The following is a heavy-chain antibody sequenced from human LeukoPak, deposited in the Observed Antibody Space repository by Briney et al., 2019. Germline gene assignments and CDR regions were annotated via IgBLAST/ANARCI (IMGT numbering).Heavy chain of an antibody. V-gene: IGHV4-39*01. J-gene: IGHJ5*02. D-gene: IGHD3-22*01. CDR1: GGAISSSSYY. CDR3: ASLYYYDSSGYYYNWFDP. CDR2: IYYSGRT. Sequence: SETLSLTCTVSGGAISSSSYYWGWIRQPPGKGLEWIGCIYYSGRTYYNPTLKSRVTISVDTSKNQFSLKLSSVTAADTAVYYCASLYYYDSSGYYYNWFDPWGQGTLVTVSS.